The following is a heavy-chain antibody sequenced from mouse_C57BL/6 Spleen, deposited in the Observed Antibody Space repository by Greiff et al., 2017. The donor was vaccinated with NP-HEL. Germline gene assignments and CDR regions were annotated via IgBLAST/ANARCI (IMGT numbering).Heavy chain of an antibody. D-gene: IGHD4-1*02. CDR3: ASQLGLPFAY. CDR1: GYTFTGYW. CDR2: IFPGSGST. J-gene: IGHJ3*01. Sequence: VQLHQSGAELMKPGASVKLSCKAPGYTFTGYWIEWVKQRPGHGLEWIGEIFPGSGSTTYNEKFKGKATFTADTSSNKAYMQLSSLTTEDSAIYYGASQLGLPFAYWGQGTLVTVSA. V-gene: IGHV1-9*01.